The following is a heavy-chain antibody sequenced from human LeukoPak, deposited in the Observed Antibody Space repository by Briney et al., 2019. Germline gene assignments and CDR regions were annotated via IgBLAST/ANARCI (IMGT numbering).Heavy chain of an antibody. Sequence: GVSLRLSCAASGFTFSSYGMHWVREAPGKGLEWVAVISYDGSNKYYADSVKGRFTISRDNSKNTLYLQMNSLRAEDTAVYYCAKDVSQRRDGYNYFDYWGQGTLVTVSS. V-gene: IGHV3-30*18. J-gene: IGHJ4*02. CDR1: GFTFSSYG. CDR3: AKDVSQRRDGYNYFDY. D-gene: IGHD5-24*01. CDR2: ISYDGSNK.